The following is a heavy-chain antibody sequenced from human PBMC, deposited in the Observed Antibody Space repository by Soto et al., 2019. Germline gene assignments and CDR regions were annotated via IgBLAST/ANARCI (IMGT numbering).Heavy chain of an antibody. CDR2: IRSKAYGGTT. CDR3: TRDRGGSYFVHDY. Sequence: GGSLRLSCIASGFTLGDYAMSWFRQAPGKGLEWVGFIRSKAYGGTTEYAASVKGRFTISRDDSKSIAYLQMNSLKTEDTAVYYCTRDRGGSYFVHDYWGQGTLVTVSS. CDR1: GFTLGDYA. J-gene: IGHJ4*02. D-gene: IGHD1-26*01. V-gene: IGHV3-49*03.